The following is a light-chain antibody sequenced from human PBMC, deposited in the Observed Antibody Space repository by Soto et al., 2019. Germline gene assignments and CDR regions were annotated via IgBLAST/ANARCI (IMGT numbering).Light chain of an antibody. Sequence: QSVLTQPPAVSGTPGLRVVISCSGSSSNIGSHFVHWYQQLPGTAPKLLIYMNDHRPSGVPDRFSGSKSGTSASLAISGLRSEDEARYYCATWDDTSGDFVVFGEGTKLTVL. CDR2: MND. CDR3: ATWDDTSGDFVV. J-gene: IGLJ2*01. V-gene: IGLV1-47*01. CDR1: SSNIGSHF.